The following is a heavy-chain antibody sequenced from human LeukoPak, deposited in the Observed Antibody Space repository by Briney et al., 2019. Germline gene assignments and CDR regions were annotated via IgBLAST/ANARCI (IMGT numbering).Heavy chain of an antibody. CDR1: GFTFRSCG. Sequence: GGSLRLSCAASGFTFRSCGMNWVRQAPGKGLEWVSYISHSGSTLYYADSVKGRFTISRDNAKNSLYLQMDSLRAEDTAVYYCVADGYNQDPDYWGQGTLVTVSS. D-gene: IGHD5-24*01. CDR2: ISHSGSTL. J-gene: IGHJ4*02. CDR3: VADGYNQDPDY. V-gene: IGHV3-48*03.